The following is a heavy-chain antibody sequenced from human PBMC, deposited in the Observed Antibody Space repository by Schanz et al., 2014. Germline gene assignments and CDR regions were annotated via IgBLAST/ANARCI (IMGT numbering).Heavy chain of an antibody. CDR2: FHHEDGDT. D-gene: IGHD3-9*01. Sequence: QVQLVQSGAEVKKPGASVKVSCKVSGYSLNELSMHWVRQAPGRGLEWMGGFHHEDGDTVYAQKFQGRVTMTADKSTSTVYMEVSDLRSEDTAVYYCAKVDRTRYYAMDVWGRGTTVTVSS. V-gene: IGHV1-24*01. CDR1: GYSLNELS. J-gene: IGHJ6*02. CDR3: AKVDRTRYYAMDV.